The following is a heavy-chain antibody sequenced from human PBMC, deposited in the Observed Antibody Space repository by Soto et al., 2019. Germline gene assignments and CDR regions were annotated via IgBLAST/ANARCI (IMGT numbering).Heavy chain of an antibody. CDR1: GVSITTNGYS. Sequence: SETLSLTCAVSGVSITTNGYSWSWIRQPPGKGLEWIGYIYPSGTIFHNPSLNSRVTISADTSNNQFSLKLTSVTAADTAVYFCATYTAFAKYYFDYWGRGTLVTSPQ. J-gene: IGHJ4*02. V-gene: IGHV4-30-2*01. CDR2: IYPSGTI. D-gene: IGHD3-16*01. CDR3: ATYTAFAKYYFDY.